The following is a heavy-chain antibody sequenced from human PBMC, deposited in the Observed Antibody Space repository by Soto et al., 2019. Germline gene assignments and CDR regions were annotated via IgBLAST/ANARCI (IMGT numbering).Heavy chain of an antibody. J-gene: IGHJ3*02. CDR3: AKDRVDHNSVWDPFDI. CDR1: GFIFSDYA. D-gene: IGHD2-15*01. V-gene: IGHV3-23*04. Sequence: EVQLVESGGGLVQPGGSLRLSCAASGFIFSDYAMSWVRQAPGKGLEWVAGMGGANGDTYYAESVRGRFAISRDNSKSTLFLQMNSLRAEDTAVYFCAKDRVDHNSVWDPFDIWGQGTLVTVSS. CDR2: MGGANGDT.